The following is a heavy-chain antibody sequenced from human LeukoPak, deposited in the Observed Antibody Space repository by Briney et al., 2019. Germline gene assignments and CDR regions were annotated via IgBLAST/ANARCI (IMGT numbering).Heavy chain of an antibody. Sequence: SGTLSLTCAVSGASISSSNWWTWVRQPPGKGLEWIGEIYHSGSTNYNPSLESRVTISVDKSKNQFSLKLSSVTAADTAVYYCASGATSWAHMDVWGEGTTVTVSS. V-gene: IGHV4-4*02. CDR2: IYHSGST. CDR1: GASISSSNW. J-gene: IGHJ6*03. CDR3: ASGATSWAHMDV. D-gene: IGHD3-16*01.